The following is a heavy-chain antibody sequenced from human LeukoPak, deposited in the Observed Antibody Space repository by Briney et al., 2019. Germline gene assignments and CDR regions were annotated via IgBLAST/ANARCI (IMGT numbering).Heavy chain of an antibody. J-gene: IGHJ4*02. CDR3: AREVREGYFDY. CDR1: GFTVSSKY. Sequence: PGGSLRLSCAASGFTVSSKYMSLVRQAPGKGLEWVSVIYSGGSTYYADSVKGRFTISRDNSKNTVYLQMNSLRAEDTAVYYCAREVREGYFDYWGQGTLVTVSS. V-gene: IGHV3-66*01. CDR2: IYSGGST. D-gene: IGHD3-10*01.